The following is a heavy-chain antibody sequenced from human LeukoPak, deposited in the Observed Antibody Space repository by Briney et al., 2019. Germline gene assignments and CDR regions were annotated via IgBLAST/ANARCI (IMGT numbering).Heavy chain of an antibody. J-gene: IGHJ4*02. D-gene: IGHD5-18*01. CDR1: GFTFKDCA. Sequence: GGSLRLSCAASGFTFKDCAMHWVRPAAGKGLEWVSLISGHGGTTFYADSVKGRFTISRDNSKHSLYLQMNSLRTEDTAFYFCAKDIGERGYKDYWGQGTLVTVSS. CDR2: ISGHGGTT. CDR3: AKDIGERGYKDY. V-gene: IGHV3-43*02.